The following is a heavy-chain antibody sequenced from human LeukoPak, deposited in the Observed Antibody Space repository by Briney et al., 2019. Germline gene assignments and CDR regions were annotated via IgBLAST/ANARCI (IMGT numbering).Heavy chain of an antibody. CDR1: GFTFSSHE. J-gene: IGHJ4*02. V-gene: IGHV3-48*03. CDR2: ISNSGSTI. CDR3: ARRGIQLWPHDDY. Sequence: GGSLRLSCAASGFTFSSHEMNWVRQAPGKGLEWVSYISNSGSTIYDADSVRGRFTISRDNAKNSLYLQMNSLRAEDTAVYYCARRGIQLWPHDDYWGQGTLVTVSS. D-gene: IGHD5-18*01.